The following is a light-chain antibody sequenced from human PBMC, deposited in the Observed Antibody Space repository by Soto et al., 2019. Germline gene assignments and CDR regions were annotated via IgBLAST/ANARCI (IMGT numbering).Light chain of an antibody. CDR2: DAS. J-gene: IGKJ5*01. V-gene: IGKV3-11*01. CDR3: QQRSNWPSIT. CDR1: PSVSSY. Sequence: EIVLTQSPATLSLSPGERATLSCRASPSVSSYLAWYQQKPGQAPRLLIYDASNRATGIPARFSGSGSGTDFTLTINSLEPEDSAVYYCQQRSNWPSITFGQGTRLEIK.